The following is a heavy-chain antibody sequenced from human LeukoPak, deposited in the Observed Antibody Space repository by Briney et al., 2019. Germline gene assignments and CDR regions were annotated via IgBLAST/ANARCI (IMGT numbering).Heavy chain of an antibody. V-gene: IGHV3-21*01. Sequence: GGSLRLSCAASGFTFSSYSMNWVRQAPGKGLEWVSSISSSSSYIYYADSMKGRFTISRDNAKNSLYLQMNSLRAEDTAVYYCARNGFYAPYNWFDPWGQGTLVTVSS. CDR2: ISSSSSYI. CDR3: ARNGFYAPYNWFDP. J-gene: IGHJ5*02. CDR1: GFTFSSYS. D-gene: IGHD5/OR15-5a*01.